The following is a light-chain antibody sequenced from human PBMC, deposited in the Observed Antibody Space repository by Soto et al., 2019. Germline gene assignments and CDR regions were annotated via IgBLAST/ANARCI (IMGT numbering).Light chain of an antibody. Sequence: DIQMTQSPSSLSASVGDRGSITCRASRSVSRSLNWYQLKTGEAPKLLIYDASNLQSGVPSRFSGSASGTDFTLTSSSLHPEDFATYYCQQSHDFPYSFGQGTRLEI. CDR3: QQSHDFPYS. CDR2: DAS. J-gene: IGKJ2*03. V-gene: IGKV1-39*01. CDR1: RSVSRS.